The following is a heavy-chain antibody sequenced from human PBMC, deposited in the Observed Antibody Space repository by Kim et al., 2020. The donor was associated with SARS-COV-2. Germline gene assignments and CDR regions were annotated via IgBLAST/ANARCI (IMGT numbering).Heavy chain of an antibody. D-gene: IGHD3-3*02. Sequence: DGGSSYYADSVKGRFTTSRDNANNMVYLQMNSLGVDDTAIYYCTSIFEYWGQGALVTVSS. CDR2: DGGSS. V-gene: IGHV3-74*01. CDR3: TSIFEY. J-gene: IGHJ4*02.